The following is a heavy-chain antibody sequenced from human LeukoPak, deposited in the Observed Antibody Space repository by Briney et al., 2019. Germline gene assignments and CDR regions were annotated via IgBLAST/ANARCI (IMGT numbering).Heavy chain of an antibody. V-gene: IGHV3-30-3*01. CDR2: ISYDGSNK. J-gene: IGHJ4*02. D-gene: IGHD6-13*01. Sequence: GGSLRLSCAASGFTFSSYAMHWVRQAPGKGLEWVAVISYDGSNKYYADSVKGQFTISRDNSKNTLYLQMNSLRAEDTAVYYCARVIAAAGTLTDYWGQGTLVTVSS. CDR3: ARVIAAAGTLTDY. CDR1: GFTFSSYA.